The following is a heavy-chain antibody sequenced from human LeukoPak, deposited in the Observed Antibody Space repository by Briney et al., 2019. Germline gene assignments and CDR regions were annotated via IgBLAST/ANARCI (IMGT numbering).Heavy chain of an antibody. CDR2: IYTSGST. J-gene: IGHJ4*02. CDR1: GGSISSYY. Sequence: SETLSLTCTVSGGSISSYYWSWIRQPAGKGLEWIGRIYTSGSTNYNPSLKSRVTMSVDTSKNQFSLKLSSVTAADTAVYYCARDFPADDYRMAGFDYWGQGTLVTVSS. V-gene: IGHV4-4*07. D-gene: IGHD4-11*01. CDR3: ARDFPADDYRMAGFDY.